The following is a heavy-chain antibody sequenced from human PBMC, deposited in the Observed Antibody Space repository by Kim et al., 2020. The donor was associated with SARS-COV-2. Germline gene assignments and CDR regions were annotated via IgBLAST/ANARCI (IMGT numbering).Heavy chain of an antibody. D-gene: IGHD6-13*01. CDR2: IYPGDSDT. Sequence: GESLKISCKGSGYSFTSYWIGWVRQMPGKGLEWMGIIYPGDSDTRYSPSFQGQVTISADKSISTAYLQWSSLKASDTAMYYCATSVYSSSYQTGWFDPWGQGTLVTVSS. CDR3: ATSVYSSSYQTGWFDP. CDR1: GYSFTSYW. V-gene: IGHV5-51*01. J-gene: IGHJ5*02.